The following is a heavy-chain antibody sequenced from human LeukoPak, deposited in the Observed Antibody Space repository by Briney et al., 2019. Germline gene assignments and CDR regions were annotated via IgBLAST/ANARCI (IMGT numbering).Heavy chain of an antibody. D-gene: IGHD2-2*02. V-gene: IGHV3-7*01. Sequence: GGSLRLSCAASGFTFSSYWMSWVRQAPGKGLEWVANIKPDGSNKYYADSVKGRFTISRDNSKNTLYLQMNSLRAEDTAVYYCAKDYCSSTSCYISSGYWGQGTLVTVSS. CDR3: AKDYCSSTSCYISSGY. CDR2: IKPDGSNK. CDR1: GFTFSSYW. J-gene: IGHJ4*02.